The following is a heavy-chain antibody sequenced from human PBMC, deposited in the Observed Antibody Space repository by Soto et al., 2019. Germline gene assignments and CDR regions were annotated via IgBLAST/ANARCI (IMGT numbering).Heavy chain of an antibody. J-gene: IGHJ6*03. CDR1: GLNFDDYG. V-gene: IGHV3-48*01. Sequence: GGSLRLSGTASGLNFDDYGMRWVRQATGKGLEWVSYISSSSSTIYYADSVKGRFTISRDNAKNSLYLQMNSLRAEDTAVYYCARDLVPGYGDSYYYYYMDVWGKGTTVTVSS. CDR3: ARDLVPGYGDSYYYYYMDV. D-gene: IGHD4-17*01. CDR2: ISSSSSTI.